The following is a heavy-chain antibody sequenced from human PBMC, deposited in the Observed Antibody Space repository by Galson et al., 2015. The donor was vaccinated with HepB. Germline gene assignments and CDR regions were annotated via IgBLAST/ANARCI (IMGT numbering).Heavy chain of an antibody. Sequence: ETLSLTCTVSGGSISSYYWSWIRQPPGKGLEWIGYIYYSGSTNYNPSLKSRVTISVDTSKNQFSLKLSSVTAADTAVYYCARLVPGYYYYGMDVWGQGTTVTVSS. D-gene: IGHD6-13*01. J-gene: IGHJ6*02. V-gene: IGHV4-59*08. CDR1: GGSISSYY. CDR2: IYYSGST. CDR3: ARLVPGYYYYGMDV.